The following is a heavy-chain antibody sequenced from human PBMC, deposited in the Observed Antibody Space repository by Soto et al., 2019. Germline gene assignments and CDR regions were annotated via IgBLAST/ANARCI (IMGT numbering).Heavy chain of an antibody. J-gene: IGHJ4*02. CDR2: IVVGRGNT. D-gene: IGHD3-22*01. CDR1: GFTFTSSA. Sequence: ASVKVSCKASGFTFTSSAMQWVRQARGQRLEWIGWIVVGRGNTKYAQRFQERVPITRDMSTSTAYMELSSLRSEDTAVYYCAAAHYYDSSGYIDYWGQGTLVTVSS. CDR3: AAAHYYDSSGYIDY. V-gene: IGHV1-58*02.